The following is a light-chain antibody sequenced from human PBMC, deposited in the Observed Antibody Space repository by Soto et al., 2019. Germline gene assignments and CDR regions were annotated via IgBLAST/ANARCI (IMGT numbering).Light chain of an antibody. CDR1: TYNIGSHS. V-gene: IGLV1-44*01. CDR3: SAWDDRLNGHLV. CDR2: SND. Sequence: QSVLIQPPSVSGAPGQTVTILCAGSTYNIGSHSVNWYKQLPGSAPKVVILSNDERPSGVPDRISGSKSGTSASLAISGLQLEDEADYYCSAWDDRLNGHLVFGGGTKLTVL. J-gene: IGLJ2*01.